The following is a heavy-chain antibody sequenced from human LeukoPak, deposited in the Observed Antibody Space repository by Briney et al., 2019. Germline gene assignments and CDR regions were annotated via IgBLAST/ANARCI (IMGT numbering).Heavy chain of an antibody. CDR3: AREEFLHEIDSSGYFVY. Sequence: SETLSLTCTVSGGSITGYYWNWIRQPAGQGLERLGRVYSSGVGNYNPSLTSRVHMSVDTSKNQFSLKLTSLTAADTAVYYCAREEFLHEIDSSGYFVYWGQGTLVTVSS. CDR2: VYSSGVG. CDR1: GGSITGYY. D-gene: IGHD3-22*01. J-gene: IGHJ4*02. V-gene: IGHV4-4*07.